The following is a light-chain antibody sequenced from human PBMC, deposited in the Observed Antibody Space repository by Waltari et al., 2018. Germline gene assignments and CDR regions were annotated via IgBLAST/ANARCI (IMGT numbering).Light chain of an antibody. CDR2: GAS. Sequence: EIVMTQSPATLSVSPGEGATLSCRASQNIHSNLAWYQQQPGKTPRLLIYGASTRAIGIPARVSGSGSGTEVTRTISSLQAEDFARYYCQQYNNWPPWTVGQGTKVEIK. CDR1: QNIHSN. J-gene: IGKJ1*01. V-gene: IGKV3D-15*01. CDR3: QQYNNWPPWT.